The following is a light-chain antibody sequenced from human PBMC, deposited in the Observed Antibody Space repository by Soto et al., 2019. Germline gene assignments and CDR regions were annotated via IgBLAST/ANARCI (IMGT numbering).Light chain of an antibody. V-gene: IGKV1-39*01. CDR1: QDIRSY. CDR2: SAS. Sequence: DIQMTQSPSSLSASVLDRVTITCRASQDIRSYLNWYQLKPGKAPKLLIYSASSLQSGVPSRFSGSGFGTDFTLTISSLQPEDYAIYYCQQSYLTPLPFGPGTILDI. CDR3: QQSYLTPLP. J-gene: IGKJ3*01.